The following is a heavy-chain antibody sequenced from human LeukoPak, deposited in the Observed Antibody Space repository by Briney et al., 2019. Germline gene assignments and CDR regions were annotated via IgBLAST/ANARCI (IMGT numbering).Heavy chain of an antibody. V-gene: IGHV1-8*01. J-gene: IGHJ5*02. D-gene: IGHD2-2*01. CDR3: ARKTCTTTICLHP. CDR1: GYMFVNYD. Sequence: ASVKVSCKASGYMFVNYDINWVRLAAGQGLEWMAWMSPKTGNSGSAQKFQGRVTLTRDTSTDTAYMELRNLGSEDTAVYYCARKTCTTTICLHPWGQGTLVTVSS. CDR2: MSPKTGNS.